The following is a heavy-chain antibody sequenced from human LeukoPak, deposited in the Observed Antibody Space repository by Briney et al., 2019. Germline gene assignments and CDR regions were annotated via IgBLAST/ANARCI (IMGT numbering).Heavy chain of an antibody. CDR2: IYSGGST. Sequence: PGGSLRLSCAASGFTVNSNYMSWVRQAPGKGLEWVSVIYSGGSTYYADSVKGRFTISRDNSKNTLYVQMNSLRAEDTAVYYCAKDREQWLVRTVGWFDPWGQGTLVTVSS. CDR1: GFTVNSNY. V-gene: IGHV3-66*01. J-gene: IGHJ5*02. CDR3: AKDREQWLVRTVGWFDP. D-gene: IGHD6-19*01.